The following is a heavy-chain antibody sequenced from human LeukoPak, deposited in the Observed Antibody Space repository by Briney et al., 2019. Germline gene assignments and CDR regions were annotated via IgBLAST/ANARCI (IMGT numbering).Heavy chain of an antibody. Sequence: GESLKISCKGSGYSINNYWIGWVRQMPGRGLEWMGIIYPADSDIRYSPSFQGQVTISADKSISTAYLQWSSLKASDTAMYYCARQEYCSGGSCYTWFHPWGQGTLVIVS. CDR2: IYPADSDI. CDR3: ARQEYCSGGSCYTWFHP. CDR1: GYSINNYW. D-gene: IGHD2-15*01. V-gene: IGHV5-51*01. J-gene: IGHJ5*02.